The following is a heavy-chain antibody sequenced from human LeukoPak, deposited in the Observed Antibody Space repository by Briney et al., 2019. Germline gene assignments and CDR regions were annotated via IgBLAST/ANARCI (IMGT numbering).Heavy chain of an antibody. V-gene: IGHV3-23*01. CDR3: AKHRGSGVAGTGGVES. J-gene: IGHJ4*02. D-gene: IGHD6-19*01. CDR2: ITGSESST. CDR1: GFTFGSYS. Sequence: PGGSLRLSCAASGFTFGSYSMTGVRRARGKGLEWVSVITGSESSTYYADSVRGRFTISRDNPKTTLYLQMNSLSADDTAVYYCAKHRGSGVAGTGGVESWGQGTLVTVSS.